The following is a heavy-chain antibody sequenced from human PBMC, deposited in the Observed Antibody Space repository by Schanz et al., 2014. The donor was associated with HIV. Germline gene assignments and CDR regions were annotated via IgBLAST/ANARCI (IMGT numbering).Heavy chain of an antibody. V-gene: IGHV1-2*02. D-gene: IGHD3-10*01. CDR3: ASSRLLWFGELFDN. J-gene: IGHJ4*02. CDR1: AYSFSGYY. CDR2: INSDNGT. Sequence: QVQLVQSGAEVKKPGSSVKVSCKASAYSFSGYYIHWVRQAPGQGLEWMGWINSDNGTNYAQEFQGRVTMTRDTSIGTAYMELRSLRADDTAVYFCASSRLLWFGELFDNWGQGTLVTVSS.